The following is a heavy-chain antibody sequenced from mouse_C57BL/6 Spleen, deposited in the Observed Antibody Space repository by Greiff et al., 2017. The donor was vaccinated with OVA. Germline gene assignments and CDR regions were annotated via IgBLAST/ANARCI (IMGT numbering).Heavy chain of an antibody. CDR2: ISYDGSN. CDR1: GYSITSGYY. CDR3: ASHYYGSSYDWYFDV. Sequence: DVKLQESGPGLVKPSQSLSLTCSVTGYSITSGYYWNWIRQFPGNKLEWMGYISYDGSNNYNPSLKNRISITRDTSKNQFFLKLNSVTTEDTATYDCASHYYGSSYDWYFDVWGTGTTVTVSS. J-gene: IGHJ1*03. D-gene: IGHD1-1*01. V-gene: IGHV3-6*01.